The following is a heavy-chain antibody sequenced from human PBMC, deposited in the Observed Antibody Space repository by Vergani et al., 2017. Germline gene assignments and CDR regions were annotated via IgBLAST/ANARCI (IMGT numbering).Heavy chain of an antibody. CDR1: ELTFSSYA. J-gene: IGHJ2*01. V-gene: IGHV3-23*01. CDR3: AKERSRTDWYSDL. Sequence: EVQLLESGGGLVQPGGSLRLSCAASELTFSSYAMSWVRQAPGKGLEWVSGISNSGSRTYYTDSVKGRFTISRDNSKNTLYLQMNSLRTEDTAIYYCAKERSRTDWYSDLWGRGTLVTVSS. CDR2: ISNSGSRT.